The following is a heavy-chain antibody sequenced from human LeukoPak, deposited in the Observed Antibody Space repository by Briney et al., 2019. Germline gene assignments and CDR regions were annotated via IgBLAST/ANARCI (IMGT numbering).Heavy chain of an antibody. D-gene: IGHD2-21*02. V-gene: IGHV4-34*01. CDR1: GGSFSGYY. J-gene: IGHJ4*02. CDR2: INHSGST. Sequence: PSETLSLTCAVYGGSFSGYYWSWIRQPPGKGLEWIGEINHSGSTNYNPSLKSRVTISVDTSKNQFSLKLSSVTAADTAVYYCARFRDRPLAYCGGDCSRRGYYFDYWGQGTLVTVSS. CDR3: ARFRDRPLAYCGGDCSRRGYYFDY.